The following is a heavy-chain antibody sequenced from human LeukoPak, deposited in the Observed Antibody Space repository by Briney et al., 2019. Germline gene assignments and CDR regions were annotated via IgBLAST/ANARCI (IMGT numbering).Heavy chain of an antibody. V-gene: IGHV1-18*01. CDR3: ARHSITMIVVVITGAFDI. Sequence: ASVKVSCKASGYTFTSYGISWVRQAPGQGLEWMGWISAYNGNTNYAQQLQGRVTMTTDTSTSTAYMELRSLRSDDTAVYYCARHSITMIVVVITGAFDIWGQGAMVTVSS. J-gene: IGHJ3*02. CDR1: GYTFTSYG. D-gene: IGHD3-22*01. CDR2: ISAYNGNT.